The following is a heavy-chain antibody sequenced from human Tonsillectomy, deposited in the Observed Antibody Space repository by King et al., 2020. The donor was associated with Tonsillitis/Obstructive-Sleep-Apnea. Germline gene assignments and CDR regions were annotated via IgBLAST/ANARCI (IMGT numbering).Heavy chain of an antibody. CDR3: ARLSNYGLDV. Sequence: VQLVESGAEVKTPGSSVKVSCKASGGTFSSYAICWVRQAPGQGLEWMGGVIPIFETPNYAHKFQGRLTITADQSTNTAYMDLSGLRSDDTALYYCARLSNYGLDVWGQGTAVTVTS. CDR2: VIPIFETP. J-gene: IGHJ6*02. V-gene: IGHV1-69*01. CDR1: GGTFSSYA.